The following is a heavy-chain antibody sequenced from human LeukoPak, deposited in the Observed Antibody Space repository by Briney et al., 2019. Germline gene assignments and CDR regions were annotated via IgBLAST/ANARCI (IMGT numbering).Heavy chain of an antibody. D-gene: IGHD3-10*01. CDR2: INPNSGGT. CDR1: GGTFTGYY. Sequence: ASVKVSCKASGGTFTGYYMHWVRQAPGQGLEWMGWINPNSGGTNYAQKFQGWVTMTRDTPISTAYMELSRLRSDDTAVYYCARDRGALDAFDIWGQGTMVTVSS. CDR3: ARDRGALDAFDI. V-gene: IGHV1-2*04. J-gene: IGHJ3*02.